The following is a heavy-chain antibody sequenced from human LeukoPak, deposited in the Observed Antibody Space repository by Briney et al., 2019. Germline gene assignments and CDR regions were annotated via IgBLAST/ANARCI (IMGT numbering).Heavy chain of an antibody. CDR3: AKKGQADDGGKPD. CDR1: GFTFSIYD. J-gene: IGHJ4*02. V-gene: IGHV3-23*01. CDR2: IDRGVGST. Sequence: GGSLRLSCAASGFTFSIYDLSWVRQAPGKGLECVSAIDRGVGSTYYADSVKGRFTISRDNSKNTLYLQMNNLRVDDTAVYYCAKKGQADDGGKPDWGQGTLVTISS.